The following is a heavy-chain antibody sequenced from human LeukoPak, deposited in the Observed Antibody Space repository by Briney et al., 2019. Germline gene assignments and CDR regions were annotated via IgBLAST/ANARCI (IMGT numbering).Heavy chain of an antibody. CDR2: MNPNSGNT. Sequence: ASVKVSCKASGYTFTSYDINWVRQATGQGLEWMGWMNPNSGNTGYAQKFQGRVTMTRNTSISTAYMELSSLRSEDAAVYYCARGRHDYVWGTLSGYFDYWGQGTLVTVSS. D-gene: IGHD3-16*01. V-gene: IGHV1-8*01. J-gene: IGHJ4*02. CDR1: GYTFTSYD. CDR3: ARGRHDYVWGTLSGYFDY.